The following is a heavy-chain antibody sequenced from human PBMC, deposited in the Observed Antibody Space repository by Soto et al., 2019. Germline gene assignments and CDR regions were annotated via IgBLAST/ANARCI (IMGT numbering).Heavy chain of an antibody. Sequence: EVQLVESGGGLVQPGGSLRLSCAASGFTVSSNYMSWVRQAPGKGLEWVSVIYSGGSTYYADSVKGRFTISKDNSKNTLYLQMNSLRAEDTAVYYCARGRYCTNGVCYPNYYYMYVWGKGTTVTVSS. CDR2: IYSGGST. CDR3: ARGRYCTNGVCYPNYYYMYV. CDR1: GFTVSSNY. D-gene: IGHD2-8*01. J-gene: IGHJ6*03. V-gene: IGHV3-66*01.